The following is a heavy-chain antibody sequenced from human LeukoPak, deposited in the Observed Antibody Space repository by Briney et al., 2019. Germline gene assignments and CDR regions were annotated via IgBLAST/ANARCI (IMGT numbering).Heavy chain of an antibody. CDR2: INHSGST. D-gene: IGHD3-3*01. J-gene: IGHJ5*02. Sequence: PSETLSLTCAVYGGSFSGYYWSWIRQPPGKGLEWIGEINHSGSTNYNPSLKSRVTISVDTSKNQFSLKLSSVTAADTAVYYCAREGSDFWSGYYTNWFDHWGQGTLVTVSS. CDR3: AREGSDFWSGYYTNWFDH. CDR1: GGSFSGYY. V-gene: IGHV4-34*01.